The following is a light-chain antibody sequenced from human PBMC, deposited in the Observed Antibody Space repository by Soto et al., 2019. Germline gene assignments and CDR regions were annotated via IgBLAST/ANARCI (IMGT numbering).Light chain of an antibody. V-gene: IGKV3-20*01. CDR2: GAS. CDR1: QSVSSSY. Sequence: ELVWPPSQGTLSLSHVERATLSCRASQSVSSSYLAWYQQKPGQAPRLLIYGASSRATGIPDRFSGSGSGTDFTLTISRLEPEDFAVYYCQQYGSSAWTFGQGTKVDIK. J-gene: IGKJ1*01. CDR3: QQYGSSAWT.